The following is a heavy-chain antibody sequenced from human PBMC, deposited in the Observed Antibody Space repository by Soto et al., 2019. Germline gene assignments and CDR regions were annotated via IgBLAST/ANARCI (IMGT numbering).Heavy chain of an antibody. J-gene: IGHJ6*02. CDR3: ARAQLLTYYFKYGVDV. D-gene: IGHD3-10*01. CDR2: ISATNGNT. CDR1: GYSFTSYG. V-gene: IGHV1-18*01. Sequence: QGQLVQSGAEVKKAGASEKIACKASGYSFTSYGVSWVRQAPGQGLEWMGWISATNGNTKSAQRFQDRVTMSTDTSTTTAFMELRGLTSDDTAVYYCARAQLLTYYFKYGVDVWGQGTTVIVSS.